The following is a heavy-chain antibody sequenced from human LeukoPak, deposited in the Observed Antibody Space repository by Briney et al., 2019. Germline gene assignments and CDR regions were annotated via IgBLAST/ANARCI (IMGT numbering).Heavy chain of an antibody. CDR2: INPSGGST. V-gene: IGHV1-46*01. CDR1: GYTFTGYY. CDR3: ARVTTPTHYYYYYGMDV. J-gene: IGHJ6*02. D-gene: IGHD4-17*01. Sequence: ASVKVSCKASGYTFTGYYMHWVRQAPGQGLEWMGIINPSGGSTSYAQKFQGRVTMTRDTSTSTVYMELSSLRSEDTAVYYCARVTTPTHYYYYYGMDVWGQGTTVTVSS.